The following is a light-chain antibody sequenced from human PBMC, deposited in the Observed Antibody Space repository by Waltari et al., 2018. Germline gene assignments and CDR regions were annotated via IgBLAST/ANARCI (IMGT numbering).Light chain of an antibody. CDR3: QQYYTTPCT. CDR1: PSVLSSTNSNNY. J-gene: IGKJ2*02. CDR2: WAS. V-gene: IGKV4-1*01. Sequence: DIVLTQSPDSLALSLGERATVSCRSSPSVLSSTNSNNYLAWYQQRPGPPPKVLFYWASTRVSGVPDRFDGSGSGTDFTLTISSRQAEDLAVYYLQQYYTTPCTLGQGTRLEIK.